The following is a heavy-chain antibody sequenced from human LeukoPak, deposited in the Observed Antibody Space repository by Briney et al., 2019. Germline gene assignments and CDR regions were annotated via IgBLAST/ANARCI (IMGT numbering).Heavy chain of an antibody. CDR1: GGSFSGYY. CDR3: ARRGFDP. CDR2: INHSGST. Sequence: SETLSLTCAVYGGSFSGYYWSWIRQPPGKGLEWIGEINHSGSTNYNPSLKSRVAISVDTSKNQFSLKLSSVTAADTAVYYCARRGFDPWGQGTLVTVSS. J-gene: IGHJ5*02. V-gene: IGHV4-34*01.